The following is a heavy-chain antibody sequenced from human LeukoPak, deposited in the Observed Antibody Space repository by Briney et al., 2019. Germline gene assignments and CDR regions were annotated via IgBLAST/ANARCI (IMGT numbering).Heavy chain of an antibody. CDR3: ARTIQAYSTQSISNWFDP. CDR2: IYSGRT. Sequence: SETLSLTCNVSGGSIRSHYWSWIRQPPGKGLEWIGYIYSGRTNYNPSLKGRVTMSVDTSHNQFSLRLTSVTAADSAVYYCARTIQAYSTQSISNWFDPWGQGTQVTVSS. CDR1: GGSIRSHY. J-gene: IGHJ5*02. D-gene: IGHD3-3*02. V-gene: IGHV4-59*11.